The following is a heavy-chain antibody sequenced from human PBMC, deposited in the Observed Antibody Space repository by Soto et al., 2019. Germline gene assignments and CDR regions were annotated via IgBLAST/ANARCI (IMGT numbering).Heavy chain of an antibody. CDR2: ISGRAATT. V-gene: IGHV3-23*01. CDR1: GFTFSSYA. D-gene: IGHD3-22*01. J-gene: IGHJ4*02. Sequence: EVQLLESGGGLVQPGGSLRLSCAASGFTFSSYAMNWVRQAPGKGLEWVSAISGRAATTHFADSVKGRFTISRDNSKNTLYLKRNSLRAEDTAVYYCARDRSYYDSSGSYSPPYWGQGTLVTVSS. CDR3: ARDRSYYDSSGSYSPPY.